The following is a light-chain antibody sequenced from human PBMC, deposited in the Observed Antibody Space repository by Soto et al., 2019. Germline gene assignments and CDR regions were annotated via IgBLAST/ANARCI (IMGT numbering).Light chain of an antibody. V-gene: IGLV1-44*01. CDR3: AAWDASLDGGV. CDR2: SNN. J-gene: IGLJ1*01. Sequence: QSVLTQPPSASGTPGQRVTISCSGSSSNIGSNTVNWYQQLPGTAPKLIIYSNNQRPSGVPDRFSGSKSGTSASLAISGLQSEDEADYYCAAWDASLDGGVFGTGTKLTVL. CDR1: SSNIGSNT.